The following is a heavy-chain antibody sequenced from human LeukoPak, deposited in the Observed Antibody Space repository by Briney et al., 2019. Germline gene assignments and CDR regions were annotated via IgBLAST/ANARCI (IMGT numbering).Heavy chain of an antibody. J-gene: IGHJ4*02. CDR3: AKDPTTEPFV. CDR1: GFTFSSYG. D-gene: IGHD4-17*01. V-gene: IGHV3-33*06. Sequence: GGXLRLSCAASGFTFSSYGMYWVRQAPGKGLEGVAVICYDGSNKYYADSVKGGFTISRENYKNTLYLQMNSLRAEDTAVYYCAKDPTTEPFVWGQGTLVTVSS. CDR2: ICYDGSNK.